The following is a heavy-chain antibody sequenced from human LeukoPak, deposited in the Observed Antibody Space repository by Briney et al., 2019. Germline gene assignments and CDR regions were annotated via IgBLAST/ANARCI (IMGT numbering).Heavy chain of an antibody. Sequence: GGSLRLSCAAPGFTFSSYGMHWVRQAPGKGLEWVAVIWYDGSNKYYADSVKGRFTISRDNSKNTLYLQMNSLRAEDTAVYYCARDQLGDAVDIWGQGTMVTVSS. CDR3: ARDQLGDAVDI. J-gene: IGHJ3*02. D-gene: IGHD6-13*01. CDR2: IWYDGSNK. V-gene: IGHV3-33*01. CDR1: GFTFSSYG.